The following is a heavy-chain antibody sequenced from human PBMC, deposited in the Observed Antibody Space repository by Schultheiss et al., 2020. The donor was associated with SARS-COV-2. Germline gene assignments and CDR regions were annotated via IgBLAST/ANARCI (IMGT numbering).Heavy chain of an antibody. CDR2: ISAYNGNT. Sequence: ASVKVSCKASGYTFTSYGISWVRQAPGQGLEWMGWISAYNGNTNYAQKLQGRVTMTTDTSTSTAYMELRSLRSDDMAVYYCARDRVLTGYYAPNWFDPWGQGTLVTVSS. CDR1: GYTFTSYG. V-gene: IGHV1-18*03. CDR3: ARDRVLTGYYAPNWFDP. J-gene: IGHJ5*02. D-gene: IGHD3-9*01.